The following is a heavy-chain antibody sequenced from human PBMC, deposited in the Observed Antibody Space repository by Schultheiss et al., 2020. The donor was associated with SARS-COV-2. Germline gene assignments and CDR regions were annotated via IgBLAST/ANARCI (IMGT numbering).Heavy chain of an antibody. V-gene: IGHV3-15*01. CDR2: IKSKTDGGTT. CDR1: VFTSGNAW. Sequence: GESLKISCAASVFTSGNAWMSWVRQAPGKGLEWVGRIKSKTDGGTTDYAAPVKGRFTILRDDSKNTLYLQMNSLKTEDTAVYYCTTDRIYDYVWGSYRSPGYWGQGTLVTVSS. CDR3: TTDRIYDYVWGSYRSPGY. J-gene: IGHJ4*02. D-gene: IGHD3-16*02.